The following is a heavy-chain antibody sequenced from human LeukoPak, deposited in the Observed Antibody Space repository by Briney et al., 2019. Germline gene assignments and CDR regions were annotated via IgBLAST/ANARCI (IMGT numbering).Heavy chain of an antibody. CDR2: ISGSGGST. V-gene: IGHV3-23*01. CDR3: ARRSGIAVAGAFDY. D-gene: IGHD6-19*01. J-gene: IGHJ4*02. CDR1: GFTFSSYA. Sequence: GGSLRLSCAASGFTFSSYAMSWVRQAPGKGLEWVSAISGSGGSTYYADSVKGRFTISRDSSKNTLYLQMNSLRAEDTAVYYCARRSGIAVAGAFDYWGQGTLVTVSS.